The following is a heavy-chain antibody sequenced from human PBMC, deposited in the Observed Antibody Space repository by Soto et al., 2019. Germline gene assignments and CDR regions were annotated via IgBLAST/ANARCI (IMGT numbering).Heavy chain of an antibody. J-gene: IGHJ6*03. CDR3: ARDSYDILTGYPSNYYYYYMDV. V-gene: IGHV3-7*01. D-gene: IGHD3-9*01. CDR1: GFTFSSYW. Sequence: GGSLRLSCAASGFTFSSYWMSWVRQAPGKGLEWVANIKQDGSEKYYVDSGKGRFTISRDNAKNSLYLQMNSLRAEDTAVYYCARDSYDILTGYPSNYYYYYMDVWGKGTTVTVSS. CDR2: IKQDGSEK.